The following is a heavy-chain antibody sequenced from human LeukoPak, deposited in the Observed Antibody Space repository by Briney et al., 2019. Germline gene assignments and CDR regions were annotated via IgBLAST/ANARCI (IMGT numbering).Heavy chain of an antibody. CDR2: ISGSGGST. J-gene: IGHJ4*02. Sequence: GWSLRLSCAASGFTFSSYAMSWVRQAPGKGLEWVSAISGSGGSTYYADSVKGRFTISRDNSKNTLYLQMNSLRAEDTAVYYCAKDLVSGMVRGVTFDYWGQGTLVTVSS. V-gene: IGHV3-23*01. D-gene: IGHD3-10*01. CDR1: GFTFSSYA. CDR3: AKDLVSGMVRGVTFDY.